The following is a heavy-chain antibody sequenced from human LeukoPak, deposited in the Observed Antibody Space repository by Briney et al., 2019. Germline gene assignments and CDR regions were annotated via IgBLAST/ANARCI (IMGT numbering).Heavy chain of an antibody. V-gene: IGHV3-23*01. CDR2: ISASGAIT. Sequence: GGSLRLSCSASGFTFNNYAMSWVRQAPGKGLEWVSGISASGAITYYADSVKGRFTVSRDNSKSTLYLQMNSLRAEDTAVYYCAKDGYYDSSAYYYVRYFDLWGRGTLVTVSS. CDR3: AKDGYYDSSAYYYVRYFDL. CDR1: GFTFNNYA. J-gene: IGHJ2*01. D-gene: IGHD3-22*01.